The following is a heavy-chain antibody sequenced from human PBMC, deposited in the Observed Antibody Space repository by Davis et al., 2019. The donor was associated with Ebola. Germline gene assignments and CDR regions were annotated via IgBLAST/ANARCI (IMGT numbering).Heavy chain of an antibody. CDR2: IYPPDSRT. CDR1: GYSFTSYW. CDR3: ARPKYYDILTGYNWFDP. D-gene: IGHD3-9*01. J-gene: IGHJ5*02. V-gene: IGHV5-51*01. Sequence: GGSLRLSCKGSGYSFTSYWIGWVRQVPGKAPEWMGIIYPPDSRTTYSPTFQGQVTISADKSINIAYLYWSSLKASDTAIYYCARPKYYDILTGYNWFDPWGQGTLVTVSS.